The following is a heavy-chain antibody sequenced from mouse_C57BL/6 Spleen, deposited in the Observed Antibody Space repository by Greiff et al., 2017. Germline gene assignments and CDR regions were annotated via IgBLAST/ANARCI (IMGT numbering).Heavy chain of an antibody. CDR2: IYPRSGNT. CDR3: ARGHGSSYDWYFDV. V-gene: IGHV1-81*01. CDR1: GYTFTSYG. J-gene: IGHJ1*03. D-gene: IGHD1-1*01. Sequence: QVQLQQSGAELARPGASVQLSCKASGYTFTSYGISWVKQRTGQGLEWIGEIYPRSGNTYYNEKFKGKATLTADKSSSTAYMELRSLTSEDSAVYFCARGHGSSYDWYFDVWGTGTTVTVSS.